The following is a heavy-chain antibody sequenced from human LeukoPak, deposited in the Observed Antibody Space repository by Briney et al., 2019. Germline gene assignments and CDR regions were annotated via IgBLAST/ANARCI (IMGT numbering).Heavy chain of an antibody. CDR1: GGSISRYY. Sequence: PSETLSLTCTVSGGSISRYYWSWIRQPPGEGLEWIGYIYYSGNTNYNPSLKSRVTISVDTSKNQFSLKLSSVTAADTAVYYCGRQRKSNDAPDIGGQGTMVTVSS. CDR3: GRQRKSNDAPDI. V-gene: IGHV4-59*08. CDR2: IYYSGNT. J-gene: IGHJ3*02. D-gene: IGHD4-11*01.